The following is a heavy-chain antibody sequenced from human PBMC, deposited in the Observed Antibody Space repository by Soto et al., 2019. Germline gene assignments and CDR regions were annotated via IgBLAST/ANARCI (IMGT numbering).Heavy chain of an antibody. D-gene: IGHD1-26*01. J-gene: IGHJ4*02. V-gene: IGHV1-8*01. Sequence: QVQLVQFGAEVKKPGASVKVSCKASGYACTSYAINWVRQATGQGLEWMGWMNPNSGNTGYAQKFQGRVTMTRNTSISNAYMELSNLRSEDTAVYYCARGGRLVGATKSRGRGWGQGTLVTVSS. CDR3: ARGGRLVGATKSRGRG. CDR1: GYACTSYA. CDR2: MNPNSGNT.